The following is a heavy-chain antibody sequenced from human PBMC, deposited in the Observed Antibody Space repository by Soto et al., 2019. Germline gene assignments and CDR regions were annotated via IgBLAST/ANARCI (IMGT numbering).Heavy chain of an antibody. CDR1: GFTFDDYG. J-gene: IGHJ3*02. V-gene: IGHV3-20*04. Sequence: GSLRLSCAASGFTFDDYGMSWVRQAPGKGLEWVSGINWNGGSTGYADSVKGRFTISRDNAKNSLYLQMNSLRAEDTALYYCARASSGYYGGDAFDIWGQGTMVTVSS. CDR3: ARASSGYYGGDAFDI. D-gene: IGHD3-22*01. CDR2: INWNGGST.